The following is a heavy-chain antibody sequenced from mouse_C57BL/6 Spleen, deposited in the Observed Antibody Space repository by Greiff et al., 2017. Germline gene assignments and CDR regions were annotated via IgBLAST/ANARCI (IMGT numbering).Heavy chain of an antibody. J-gene: IGHJ1*03. CDR2: IDPSDSET. V-gene: IGHV1-52*01. CDR3: ARAIYYCGSSPYWYFDV. D-gene: IGHD1-1*01. Sequence: QVQLQQPGAELVRPGSSVKLSCKASGYTFTSYWMHWVKQRPIQGLEWIGNIDPSDSETHYNQKFKDKATLTVDKSSSTAYMQLSSLTSEDSAVYYGARAIYYCGSSPYWYFDVWGTGTTVTVSS. CDR1: GYTFTSYW.